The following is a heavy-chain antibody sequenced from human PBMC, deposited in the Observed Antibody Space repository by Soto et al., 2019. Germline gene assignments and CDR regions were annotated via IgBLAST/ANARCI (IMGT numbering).Heavy chain of an antibody. D-gene: IGHD3-9*01. CDR1: GGSVNNKTYY. V-gene: IGHV4-61*01. CDR2: VYYSGTT. J-gene: IGHJ4*02. Sequence: LSLTCSVSGGSVNNKTYYWSWIRQPPGKRLEWNGYVYYSGTTNYNPSLKSRVTISIDMSKNQFSLRLSSVTAADTALYYCARTTAVPNTLRSRYFFDFWGQGTLVTVSS. CDR3: ARTTAVPNTLRSRYFFDF.